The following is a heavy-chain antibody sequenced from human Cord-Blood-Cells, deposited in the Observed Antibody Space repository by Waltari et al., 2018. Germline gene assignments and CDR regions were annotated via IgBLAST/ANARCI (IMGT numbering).Heavy chain of an antibody. D-gene: IGHD6-13*01. CDR1: GGAISSSNW. Sequence: QVQLQESGPGLVKPSGTLSLTCAVSGGAISSSNWWSWVRQPQGKGLEWSGEIYHSGSTNHTPSLQRRVTISVDKSKNQFSLKLSSVTAADTAVYYCARAQAAAGNFDYWGQGTLVTVSS. J-gene: IGHJ4*02. CDR3: ARAQAAAGNFDY. CDR2: IYHSGST. V-gene: IGHV4-4*02.